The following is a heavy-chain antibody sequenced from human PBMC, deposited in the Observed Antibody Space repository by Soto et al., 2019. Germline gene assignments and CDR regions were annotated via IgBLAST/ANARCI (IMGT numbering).Heavy chain of an antibody. CDR3: ARGISTTRYYYYYGMDV. D-gene: IGHD2-2*01. CDR2: INPCGGIT. J-gene: IGHJ6*02. V-gene: IGHV1-46*01. Sequence: ASVKVSCKASGYTFTSYYLPWVRQAPGQGPEWIGTINPCGGITNDAQKFQDRFTMSSDTSTSTVYRERSSLGSEDTTIYYCARGISTTRYYYYYGMDVCGQVSSVT. CDR1: GYTFTSYY.